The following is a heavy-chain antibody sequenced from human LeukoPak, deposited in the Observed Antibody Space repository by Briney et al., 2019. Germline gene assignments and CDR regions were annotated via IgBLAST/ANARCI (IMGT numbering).Heavy chain of an antibody. CDR2: ISGSGGST. CDR3: AKGSQPYYDFWSGLGAFDI. CDR1: GFTFSSYA. Sequence: GGSLRLSCAASGFTFSSYAMSWVRQAPGKGLEWVSAISGSGGSTYYADSVKGRFTISRDNSKNTLYLQMSSLRAEDTAVYYCAKGSQPYYDFWSGLGAFDIWGQGTMVTVSS. D-gene: IGHD3-3*01. V-gene: IGHV3-23*01. J-gene: IGHJ3*02.